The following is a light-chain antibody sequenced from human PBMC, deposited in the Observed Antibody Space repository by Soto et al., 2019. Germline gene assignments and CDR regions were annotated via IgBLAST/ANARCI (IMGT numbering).Light chain of an antibody. CDR1: SSDVGGYNY. CDR3: GSYTSSNTLV. Sequence: QSALTQPASVSGSPGQSITISCTGTSSDVGGYNYVSWYQQHPGKAPKLLIYEVTYRPSGVSNRFSGSKSGNTASLTISGLQAEDEDDYFCGSYTSSNTLVFGTGTKVTVL. V-gene: IGLV2-14*03. CDR2: EVT. J-gene: IGLJ1*01.